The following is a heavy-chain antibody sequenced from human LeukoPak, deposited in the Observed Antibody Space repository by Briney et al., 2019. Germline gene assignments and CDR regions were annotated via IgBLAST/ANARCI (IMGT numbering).Heavy chain of an antibody. D-gene: IGHD4-17*01. Sequence: GGSLRLSCAASGFTFSSYEMNWVRQASGKGLEWVSSISSSSSYIYYADSVKGRFTISRDNAKNSLYLQMNSLRAEDTAVYYCARVRDYGDYVTLDAFDIWGQGTMVTVSS. J-gene: IGHJ3*02. CDR1: GFTFSSYE. CDR2: ISSSSSYI. CDR3: ARVRDYGDYVTLDAFDI. V-gene: IGHV3-21*01.